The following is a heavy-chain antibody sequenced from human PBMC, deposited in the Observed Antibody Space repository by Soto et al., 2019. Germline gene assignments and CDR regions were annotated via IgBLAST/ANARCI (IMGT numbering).Heavy chain of an antibody. CDR3: GREGQQLAQEQYFQFNGVDV. J-gene: IGHJ6*02. CDR1: GYSFATSG. CDR2: ISGDNVNR. D-gene: IGHD6-13*01. V-gene: IGHV1-18*01. Sequence: QVKLVQSGTEVKKPGASIKVSCKASGYSFATSGMTWVRQAPGQGLEWMGWISGDNVNRRSSQRFQDRLTMTTDTSTNTASMELRSLRSDDTAVYFCGREGQQLAQEQYFQFNGVDVWGQGTSVTVSS.